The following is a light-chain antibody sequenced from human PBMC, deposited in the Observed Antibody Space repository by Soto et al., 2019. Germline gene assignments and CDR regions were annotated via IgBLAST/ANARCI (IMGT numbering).Light chain of an antibody. Sequence: DIQMTQSPSSLSASVGDSVTITCRASQSIGSFLSWCQQKPGQAPKLLIYRASTLESGVASRFSGSASGTDFTLTISGLQPEDSATYYCQQTYNTPVTFGKGTKVEV. V-gene: IGKV1-39*01. CDR3: QQTYNTPVT. CDR2: RAS. J-gene: IGKJ1*01. CDR1: QSIGSF.